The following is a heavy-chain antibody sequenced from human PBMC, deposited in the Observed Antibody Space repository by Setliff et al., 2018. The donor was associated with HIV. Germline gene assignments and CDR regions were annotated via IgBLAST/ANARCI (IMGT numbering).Heavy chain of an antibody. D-gene: IGHD2-21*01. CDR2: IYHSGRT. J-gene: IGHJ3*02. CDR3: ARGYGHIVEVIASYAFDI. CDR1: GGSISGYY. Sequence: SETLSLTCNVYGGSISGYYWSWIRQPPGKGLEWIGNIYHSGRTFYNPSLKSRVTTPVDTSKNQFSLKLRSVTAAVTAVYYCARGYGHIVEVIASYAFDIWGHGIMFTVSS. V-gene: IGHV4-38-2*02.